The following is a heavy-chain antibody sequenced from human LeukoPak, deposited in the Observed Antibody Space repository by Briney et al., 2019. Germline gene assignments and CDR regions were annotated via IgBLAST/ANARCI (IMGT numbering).Heavy chain of an antibody. CDR3: ARGGGGFLEWLSFFDY. J-gene: IGHJ4*02. Sequence: SETLSLTCAVYGGSFSGYYWSWIRQPPGKGLEWIGEINHSGSTNYNPSLKSRVTISVDTSKNQFSLKLSSVTAADTAVYYCARGGGGFLEWLSFFDYWGQGTLVTVSS. CDR2: INHSGST. D-gene: IGHD3-3*01. V-gene: IGHV4-34*01. CDR1: GGSFSGYY.